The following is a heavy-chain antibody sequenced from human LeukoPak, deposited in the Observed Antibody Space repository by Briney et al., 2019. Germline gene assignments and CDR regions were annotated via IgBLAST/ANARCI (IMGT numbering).Heavy chain of an antibody. Sequence: GESLKISCEGSGYSFSNYWIGWVRQMPGKGLEWMGIIYPGDYETRYSPSFQGLVTISVDKSISTAYLQWSSLKASDTAMYYCAVPPGYCGNDCSFDHWGQGTLVTVSS. J-gene: IGHJ4*02. V-gene: IGHV5-51*01. CDR3: AVPPGYCGNDCSFDH. CDR1: GYSFSNYW. CDR2: IYPGDYET. D-gene: IGHD2-21*02.